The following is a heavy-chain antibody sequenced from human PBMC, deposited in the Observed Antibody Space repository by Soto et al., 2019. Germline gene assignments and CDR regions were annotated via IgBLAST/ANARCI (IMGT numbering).Heavy chain of an antibody. CDR2: IYYSGST. CDR1: GGSISSSSYY. D-gene: IGHD2-2*01. J-gene: IGHJ4*02. V-gene: IGHV4-39*01. CDR3: ARQAHCSSSSCSEFDH. Sequence: SETLSLTCTVSGGSISSSSYYWGWIRQPPGKGLEWIGSIYYSGSTYYNPSLKSRVTISVDTSKNQFSLKLSAVTAADTAVYDCARQAHCSSSSCSEFDHWGQVTQLNVYS.